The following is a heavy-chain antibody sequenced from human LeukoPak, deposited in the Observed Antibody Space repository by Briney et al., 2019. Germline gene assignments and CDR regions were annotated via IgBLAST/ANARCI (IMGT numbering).Heavy chain of an antibody. CDR2: IYYSGST. V-gene: IGHV4-59*01. Sequence: SETLSLTCTVSGGSISSYYWSWIRQPPGKGLEWIGYIYYSGSTNYNPSLKSRVTISVDTSKNQFSLKLNSVTAADTAVYYCARDPRGGTSRDNWFDPWGQGTLVTVSS. CDR1: GGSISSYY. CDR3: ARDPRGGTSRDNWFDP. J-gene: IGHJ5*02. D-gene: IGHD1-1*01.